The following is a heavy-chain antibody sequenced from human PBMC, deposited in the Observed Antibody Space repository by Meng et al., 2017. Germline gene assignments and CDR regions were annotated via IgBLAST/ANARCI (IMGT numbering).Heavy chain of an antibody. CDR3: ARHGRYHDRSGYYYYYGMDV. CDR1: GGSFSGYY. V-gene: IGHV4-34*12. D-gene: IGHD3-22*01. J-gene: IGHJ6*02. CDR2: IIHSGST. Sequence: SETLSLTCAVYGGSFSGYYWSWIRQPPGKGLEWIGEIIHSGSTNYNPSLKSRVTISVDTSKNQFSLKLSSVTAADTAVYYWARHGRYHDRSGYYYYYGMDVWGQGTTVTVSS.